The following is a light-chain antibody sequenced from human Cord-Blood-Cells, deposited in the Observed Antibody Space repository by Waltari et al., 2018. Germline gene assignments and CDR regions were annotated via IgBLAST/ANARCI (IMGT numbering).Light chain of an antibody. Sequence: DIQMTQSPSSLSASVGDRVTITCRASQSISSYLNWYQQKPGKAPKLLIYAASSLQSGFPSRFSGSGSGTDFTLTISSLQPEDFATYYCQQSYSTPRGTFGQGTKVKIK. V-gene: IGKV1-39*01. CDR1: QSISSY. CDR3: QQSYSTPRGT. J-gene: IGKJ1*01. CDR2: AAS.